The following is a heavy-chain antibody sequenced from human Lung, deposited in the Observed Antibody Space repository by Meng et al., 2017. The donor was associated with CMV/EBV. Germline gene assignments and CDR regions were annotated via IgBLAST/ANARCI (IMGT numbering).Heavy chain of an antibody. CDR1: GFNFSSYA. CDR2: ISYDGSNK. D-gene: IGHD3-22*01. CDR3: ARESSGYYSY. V-gene: IGHV3-30-3*01. Sequence: GGSXRLSCAASGFNFSSYAMHWVRQAPGKGLEWVAVISYDGSNKYYADSVKGRFTISRDNSKNTLYLQMNSLRAEDTAVYYCARESSGYYSYWGQGTLVTVSS. J-gene: IGHJ4*02.